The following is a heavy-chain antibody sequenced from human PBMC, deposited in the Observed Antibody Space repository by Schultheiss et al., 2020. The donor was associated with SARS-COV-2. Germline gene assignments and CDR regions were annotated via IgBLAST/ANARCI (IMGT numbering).Heavy chain of an antibody. CDR1: GFTFGDYA. CDR3: AKDQNMVATSPFDY. Sequence: GGSLRLSCTASGFTFGDYAMSWFRQAPGKGLEWVSAISGSGGSTYYADSVKGRFTISRDNSKNTVYLQMSSLRAEDTAVYYCAKDQNMVATSPFDYWGQGTLVTVSS. CDR2: ISGSGGST. V-gene: IGHV3-23*01. J-gene: IGHJ4*02. D-gene: IGHD5-12*01.